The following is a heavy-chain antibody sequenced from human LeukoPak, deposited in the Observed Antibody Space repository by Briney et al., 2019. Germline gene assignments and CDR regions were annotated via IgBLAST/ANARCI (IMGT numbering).Heavy chain of an antibody. J-gene: IGHJ4*02. D-gene: IGHD3-22*01. CDR2: ICWNSGSI. Sequence: SLRLSCAASGFTFDYYAMHWLPPAPGKGLECVSGICWNSGSIDSADSVKGRFTISSDNAKNSLYLQMNSLSAQDTALYFCAKDKDSSGYYPSYDFDYWGQGTLVTVSS. CDR3: AKDKDSSGYYPSYDFDY. CDR1: GFTFDYYA. V-gene: IGHV3-9*01.